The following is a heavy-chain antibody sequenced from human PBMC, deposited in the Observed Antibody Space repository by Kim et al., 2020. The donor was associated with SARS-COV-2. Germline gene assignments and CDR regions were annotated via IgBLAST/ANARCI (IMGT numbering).Heavy chain of an antibody. CDR3: ARRGGPSRIDY. CDR1: GGSISSSSYY. Sequence: SETLSLTCTVSGGSISSSSYYWGWIRQPPGKGLEWIGSIYYSGSTYYNPSLKSRVTLSVDTSKNQFSLKLSSVTAADTAVYYCARRGGPSRIDYWGQGTLVTVSS. V-gene: IGHV4-39*01. J-gene: IGHJ4*02. D-gene: IGHD1-26*01. CDR2: IYYSGST.